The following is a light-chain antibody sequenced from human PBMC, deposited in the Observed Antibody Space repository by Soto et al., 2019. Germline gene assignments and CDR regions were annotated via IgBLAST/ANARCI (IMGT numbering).Light chain of an antibody. CDR1: QSVLYSSNNKNY. CDR2: WAS. V-gene: IGKV4-1*01. J-gene: IGKJ2*01. Sequence: DIVMTQSPDSLAVSLGERATINCKSCQSVLYSSNNKNYLAWYQQKPGQPPKLLIYWASTRESGVPDRFSGSGSGTDFTLTISSLQAEDVAVYYCQQYYSTPRNFGQGTKLEIK. CDR3: QQYYSTPRN.